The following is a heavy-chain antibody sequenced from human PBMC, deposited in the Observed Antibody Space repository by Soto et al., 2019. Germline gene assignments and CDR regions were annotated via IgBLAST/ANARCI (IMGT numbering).Heavy chain of an antibody. D-gene: IGHD3-9*01. V-gene: IGHV1-18*04. J-gene: IGHJ5*02. CDR3: ATSDDTGFDP. CDR1: GYPFIKYG. Sequence: QLQLVQSAAEVKKPGASVRVSCKAYGYPFIKYGISWIRQAPEQGLEWMGWIKVDSGYTNYAQKFQGRVTMTADTSSDTAFMELRSQGLDDTAVYFCATSDDTGFDPWGQGTLVSVSS. CDR2: IKVDSGYT.